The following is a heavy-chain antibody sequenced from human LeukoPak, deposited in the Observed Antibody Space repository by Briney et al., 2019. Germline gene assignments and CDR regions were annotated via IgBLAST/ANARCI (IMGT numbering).Heavy chain of an antibody. V-gene: IGHV3-74*01. D-gene: IGHD3-10*01. J-gene: IGHJ4*02. CDR2: INSDGSST. CDR3: ASLGDYYGSGSYSY. CDR1: GFTVSSNS. Sequence: GGSLRLSCTVSGFTVSSNSMSWVRQAPGKGLVWVSRINSDGSSTSYADSVKGRFTISRDNAKNTLYLQMNSLRAEDTAVYYCASLGDYYGSGSYSYWGQGTLVTVSS.